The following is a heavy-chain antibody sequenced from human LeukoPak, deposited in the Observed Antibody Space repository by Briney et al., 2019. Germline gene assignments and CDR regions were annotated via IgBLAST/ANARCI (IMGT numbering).Heavy chain of an antibody. CDR2: IHTSGST. J-gene: IGHJ6*03. CDR1: GGSISSGSYC. D-gene: IGHD4-17*01. V-gene: IGHV4-61*09. Sequence: SSETLSLTCTVSGGSISSGSYCWSWIRQPAGKGLEWIGHIHTSGSTNYNSSLKSRGTISVDTSKNQFSLKLSSVTAADTAVYYCAREMTTVYPYYYYYMDVWGKGTTVTVSS. CDR3: AREMTTVYPYYYYYMDV.